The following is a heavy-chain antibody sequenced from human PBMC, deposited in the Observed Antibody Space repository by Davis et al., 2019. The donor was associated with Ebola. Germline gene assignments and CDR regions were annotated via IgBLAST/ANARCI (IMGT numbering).Heavy chain of an antibody. CDR3: ARGGYYDSSGYYYGMDV. V-gene: IGHV5-10-1*01. D-gene: IGHD3-22*01. CDR1: GYSFGSYW. CDR2: IDPSDSYT. J-gene: IGHJ6*02. Sequence: GESLKISCKGSGYSFGSYWITWVRQMPGKGLEWMGRIDPSDSYTNYSPSFQGHVTISADKSISTAYLQWSSLKASDTAMYYCARGGYYDSSGYYYGMDVWGQGTTVTVSS.